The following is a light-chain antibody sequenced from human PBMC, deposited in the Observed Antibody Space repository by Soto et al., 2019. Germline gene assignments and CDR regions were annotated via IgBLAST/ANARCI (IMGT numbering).Light chain of an antibody. V-gene: IGKV1-39*01. J-gene: IGKJ5*01. Sequence: DLQMPQSPSSLSASVGDRVTITCRASESISRHLNWYQQKPGKAPKLLIYAASSLQNGVPSSFSGSGSVTDFTLTISNLQPEDFANYYCQQSYSTLSITFGQGTRLEIK. CDR3: QQSYSTLSIT. CDR2: AAS. CDR1: ESISRH.